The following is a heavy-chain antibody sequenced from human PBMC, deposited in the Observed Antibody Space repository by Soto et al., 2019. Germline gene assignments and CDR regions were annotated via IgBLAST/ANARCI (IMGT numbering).Heavy chain of an antibody. CDR2: ISYDESDK. CDR1: GFRFSTYA. D-gene: IGHD3-22*01. Sequence: ESGGGVVQPGRSLRLSCAASGFRFSTYAMHWVRQAPGKWLEWVAVISYDESDKLYADSVKGRFTISKDNSKNTLYLQMNSLRVEDTALYYCVKSQFSDSGGYPLASWGQGTLVTVSS. V-gene: IGHV3-30*18. CDR3: VKSQFSDSGGYPLAS. J-gene: IGHJ4*02.